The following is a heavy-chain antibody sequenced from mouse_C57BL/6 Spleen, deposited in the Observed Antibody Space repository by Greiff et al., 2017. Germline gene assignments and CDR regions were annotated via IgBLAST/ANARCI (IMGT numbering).Heavy chain of an antibody. CDR2: IRNKANGYTT. D-gene: IGHD4-1*01. CDR3: ARYSGTFAMDY. J-gene: IGHJ4*01. Sequence: DVMLVESGGGLVQPGGSLSLSCAASGFTFTDYYMSWVRQPPGKALEWLGFIRNKANGYTTAYSASVKGRFTISRDNSQSILYLQMNALRAEDSATYYCARYSGTFAMDYWGQGTSVTVSS. V-gene: IGHV7-3*01. CDR1: GFTFTDYY.